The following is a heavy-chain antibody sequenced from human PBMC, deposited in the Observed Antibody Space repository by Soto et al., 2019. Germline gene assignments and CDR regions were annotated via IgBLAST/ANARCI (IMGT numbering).Heavy chain of an antibody. Sequence: EVQLLESGGGLVQPGGSLRLSCAASGFTFSNYVMTWVRQAPGKGLEWVSSIDGSGGTIYYADSGEGRFTICRDNSKNNLYLQMNSLRAEDTAVYYCAKYKLGATSNLDYWGQGTLVTVSS. J-gene: IGHJ4*02. CDR2: IDGSGGTI. V-gene: IGHV3-23*01. CDR3: AKYKLGATSNLDY. CDR1: GFTFSNYV. D-gene: IGHD1-26*01.